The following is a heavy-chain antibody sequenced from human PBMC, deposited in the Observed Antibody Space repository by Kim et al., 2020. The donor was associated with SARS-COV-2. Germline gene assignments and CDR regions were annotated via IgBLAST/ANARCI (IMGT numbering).Heavy chain of an antibody. CDR1: GFTFTSSA. Sequence: SVKVSCKASGFTFTSSAVQWVRQARGQRLEWIGWIVVGSGNTNYAQKFHERVTITRDMSTSTAYMELSSLRSEDTAVYYCCGILTGFDGMDVWGQGTTVTVSS. V-gene: IGHV1-58*01. CDR2: IVVGSGNT. J-gene: IGHJ6*02. CDR3: CGILTGFDGMDV. D-gene: IGHD3-9*01.